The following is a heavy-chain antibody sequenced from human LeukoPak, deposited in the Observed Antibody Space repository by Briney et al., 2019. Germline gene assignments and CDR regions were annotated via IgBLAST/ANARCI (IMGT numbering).Heavy chain of an antibody. CDR1: GYSFTSYW. CDR2: IYPGDSDT. J-gene: IGHJ3*02. CDR3: ARREPTNADAVDI. V-gene: IGHV5-51*01. Sequence: GESLKISCKGSGYSFTSYWIGWVRQMPGKGLEWVGIIYPGDSDTRYSPSFQGQVTISADKSISTAYLQWSSLKASDTAIYYCARREPTNADAVDIWGQGTVVTIAS. D-gene: IGHD5-24*01.